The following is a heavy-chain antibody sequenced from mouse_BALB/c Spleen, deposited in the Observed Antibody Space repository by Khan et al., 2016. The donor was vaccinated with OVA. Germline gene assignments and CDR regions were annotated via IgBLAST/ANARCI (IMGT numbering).Heavy chain of an antibody. CDR2: INTNTGEP. J-gene: IGHJ3*01. CDR3: ARGNYYGSNSWFAY. V-gene: IGHV9-3*02. D-gene: IGHD1-1*01. CDR1: GYTFTNYG. Sequence: QVQLKESGPELKKPGETVKISCKASGYTFTNYGMNWVKQAPGKGLKWMGWINTNTGEPTYAEEFKGRFAFSLETSASTAYLQLNNLKNEDTATYICARGNYYGSNSWFAYWGQGTLVTVSA.